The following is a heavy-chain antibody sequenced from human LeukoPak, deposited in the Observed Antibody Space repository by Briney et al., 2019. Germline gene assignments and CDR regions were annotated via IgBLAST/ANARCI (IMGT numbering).Heavy chain of an antibody. CDR1: GYSISSGFF. V-gene: IGHV4-38-2*02. CDR2: IYNSGTT. Sequence: SETLSLTCSVSGYSISSGFFWGWIRQPPGKGLEWIGSIYNSGTTYYNPSLKSRVTISVDTSKNQFSLKLSSVTAADTAVYYCARRGPPRTMLRGVKSGWFDPWGQGTLVTVSS. CDR3: ARRGPPRTMLRGVKSGWFDP. J-gene: IGHJ5*02. D-gene: IGHD3-10*01.